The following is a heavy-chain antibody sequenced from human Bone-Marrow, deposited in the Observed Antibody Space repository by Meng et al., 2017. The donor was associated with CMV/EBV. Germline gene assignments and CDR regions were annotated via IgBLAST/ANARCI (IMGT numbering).Heavy chain of an antibody. V-gene: IGHV3-30*04. J-gene: IGHJ4*02. CDR3: SRDVEPGAFGLFL. D-gene: IGHD2-2*01. CDR1: GFTFSSYA. CDR2: ISYDGSNK. Sequence: GESLKISCAASGFTFSSYAMHWVRQAPGKGLEWVAVISYDGSNKYYADSVKGRFTISRDNSKNTLYLQMNSLRAGDTAMYYCSRDVEPGAFGLFLWGQGTLVTVSS.